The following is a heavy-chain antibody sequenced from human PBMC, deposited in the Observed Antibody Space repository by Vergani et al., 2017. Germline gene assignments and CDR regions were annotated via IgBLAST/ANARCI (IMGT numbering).Heavy chain of an antibody. Sequence: QVQLQQWGAGLLKPSETLSLTCAVYGGSFSGYYWSWIRQPPGKGLEWIGEINHSGSTNYNPSLKSRVTISVDTSKNQFSLKLSSVTAADTAVYYCASRYYYGSGSYFHYYYYMDVWGKGTTVTVSS. CDR3: ASRYYYGSGSYFHYYYYMDV. J-gene: IGHJ6*03. CDR2: INHSGST. CDR1: GGSFSGYY. D-gene: IGHD3-10*01. V-gene: IGHV4-34*01.